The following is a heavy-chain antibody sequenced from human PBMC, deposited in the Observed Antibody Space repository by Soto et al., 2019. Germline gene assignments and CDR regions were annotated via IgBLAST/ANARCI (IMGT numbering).Heavy chain of an antibody. CDR3: ARERCSGGSCYYGMDV. V-gene: IGHV1-18*01. Sequence: ASVKVSCKASGYTFTSYGISWVRQAPGQGLEWMGWISAYNGNTNYAQKLQGRVTMTTDTSTSTAYMELRSLGSDDTAMYYCARERCSGGSCYYGMDVRGQGTSVTVSS. J-gene: IGHJ6*02. CDR1: GYTFTSYG. D-gene: IGHD2-15*01. CDR2: ISAYNGNT.